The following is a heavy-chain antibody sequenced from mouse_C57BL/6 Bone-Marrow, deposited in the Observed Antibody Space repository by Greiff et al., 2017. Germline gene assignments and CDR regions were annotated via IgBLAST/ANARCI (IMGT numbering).Heavy chain of an antibody. Sequence: EVKVVESGGGLVKPGGSLKLSCAASGFTFSSYAMSWVRQTPEKRLEWVATISDGGSYTYYPDNVKGRFTISRDNAKNNLYLQMSHLKSEDTAMYYCARDRYSNYAYAMDYWGQGTSVTVSS. D-gene: IGHD2-5*01. J-gene: IGHJ4*01. CDR2: ISDGGSYT. V-gene: IGHV5-4*01. CDR3: ARDRYSNYAYAMDY. CDR1: GFTFSSYA.